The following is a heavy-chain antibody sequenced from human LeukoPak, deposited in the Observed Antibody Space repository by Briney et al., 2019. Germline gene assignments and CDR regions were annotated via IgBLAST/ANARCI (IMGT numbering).Heavy chain of an antibody. Sequence: SETLSLTCTVSGGSINNYYWSWIRQPPGKGLEWIGEINHSGSANCNPSLKSRVTISVDTSKNQFSLKLSSVTAADTAVYYCARRPLDSSGYSLGDYWGQGTLVTVSS. CDR1: GGSINNYY. CDR2: INHSGSA. D-gene: IGHD3-22*01. V-gene: IGHV4-34*01. CDR3: ARRPLDSSGYSLGDY. J-gene: IGHJ4*02.